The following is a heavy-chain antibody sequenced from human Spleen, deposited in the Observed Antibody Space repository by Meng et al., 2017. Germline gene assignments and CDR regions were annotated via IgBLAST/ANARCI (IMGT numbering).Heavy chain of an antibody. CDR1: GYTFTSYG. CDR3: ARDRTRRSSGRRVNHDAFDI. V-gene: IGHV1-69*13. CDR2: IIPIFGTA. Sequence: SVKVSCKASGYTFTSYGISWVRQAPGQGLEWMGGIIPIFGTANYAQKFQGRVTITADESTSTAYMELSSLRSEDTAVYYCARDRTRRSSGRRVNHDAFDIWGQGTMVTVSS. J-gene: IGHJ3*02. D-gene: IGHD3-10*01.